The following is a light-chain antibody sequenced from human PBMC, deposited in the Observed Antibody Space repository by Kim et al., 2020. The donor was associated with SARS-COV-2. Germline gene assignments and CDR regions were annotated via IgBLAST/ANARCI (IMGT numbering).Light chain of an antibody. CDR3: CSYTSSSTTFVV. Sequence: QSALTQPASVSGSPGQSITISCTGTSSDVGGYNYVSWYQQHPGKAPKLMIYYVSKRPSGVSNRFSGSTSGNTASLTISGLQAEDEADYYCCSYTSSSTTFVVFGGGTQLTVL. CDR1: SSDVGGYNY. CDR2: YVS. V-gene: IGLV2-14*01. J-gene: IGLJ2*01.